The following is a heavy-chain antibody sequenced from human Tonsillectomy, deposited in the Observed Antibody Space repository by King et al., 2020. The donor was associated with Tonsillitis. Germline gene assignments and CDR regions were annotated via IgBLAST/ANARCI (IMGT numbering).Heavy chain of an antibody. Sequence: QLQESGPGLVKPSETLSLTCTVSGGSISSYYWSWIRQSPGKGLGWIGYIYFSGTTHYNRALQSRVTISVDTSKNQFSLNLRSVTAADTAIYYCARDFGWGTYYTRPLYYWGLGTLVTVSS. D-gene: IGHD3-10*01. J-gene: IGHJ4*02. V-gene: IGHV4-59*01. CDR2: IYFSGTT. CDR1: GGSISSYY. CDR3: ARDFGWGTYYTRPLYY.